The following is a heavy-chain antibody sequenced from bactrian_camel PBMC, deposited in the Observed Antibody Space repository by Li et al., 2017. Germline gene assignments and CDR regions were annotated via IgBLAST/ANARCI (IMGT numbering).Heavy chain of an antibody. D-gene: IGHD2*01. Sequence: VQLVESGGGSVQAGGSLRLSCAASGYTYSSYCMGWFRQAPGKQREGIASIDGDGATMYADSVKGRFTISKDNAKHSLYLQMNNLKLEDTAMFYCMGTSYYMRKLLTLDTGARGPRSPSP. V-gene: IGHV3S53*01. CDR2: IDGDGAT. J-gene: IGHJ4*01. CDR1: GYTYSSYC. CDR3: MGTSYYMRKLLTLDT.